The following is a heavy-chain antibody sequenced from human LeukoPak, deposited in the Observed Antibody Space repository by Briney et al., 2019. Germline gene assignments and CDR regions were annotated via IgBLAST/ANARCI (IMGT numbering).Heavy chain of an antibody. D-gene: IGHD3-9*01. Sequence: GGSLRLSCAASGFTFSNAWMSWVRQAPGKGLEWVGHIKSKTDGGTTDYAAPVKGRFTISRDDSKSTLYLQMNSLKTEDTAVYYCTTDLIVDYDIVYYWGQGTLVTVSS. J-gene: IGHJ4*02. CDR1: GFTFSNAW. CDR3: TTDLIVDYDIVYY. CDR2: IKSKTDGGTT. V-gene: IGHV3-15*01.